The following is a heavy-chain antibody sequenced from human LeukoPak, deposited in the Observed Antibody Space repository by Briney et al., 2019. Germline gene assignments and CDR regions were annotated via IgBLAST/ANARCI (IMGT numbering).Heavy chain of an antibody. CDR3: ASAFYYYDSSGGNS. D-gene: IGHD3-22*01. J-gene: IGHJ4*02. CDR1: GFTFSSYS. Sequence: GGSLRLSCAASGFTFSSYSMNWVRQAPGKGLEWVSSISSSSSYIYYADSVKGRFTISRDNAKNSLYLQMNSLRAEDTAVYYCASAFYYYDSSGGNSWGQGTLVTVSS. CDR2: ISSSSSYI. V-gene: IGHV3-21*01.